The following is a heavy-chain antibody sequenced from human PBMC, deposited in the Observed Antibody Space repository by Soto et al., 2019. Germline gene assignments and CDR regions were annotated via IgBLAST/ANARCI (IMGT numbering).Heavy chain of an antibody. J-gene: IGHJ4*02. CDR3: ARERLRRNDY. CDR2: INHSGST. Sequence: LSLTCAVYGGSFSGYYWSWIRQPPGKGLEWIGEINHSGSTNYNPSLKSRVTISVDTSKNQFSLKLSSVTAADTAVYYCARERLRRNDYWGQGTLVTVSS. D-gene: IGHD4-17*01. V-gene: IGHV4-34*01. CDR1: GGSFSGYY.